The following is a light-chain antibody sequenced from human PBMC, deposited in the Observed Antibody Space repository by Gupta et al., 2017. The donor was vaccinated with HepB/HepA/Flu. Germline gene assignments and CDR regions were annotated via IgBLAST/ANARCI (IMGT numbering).Light chain of an antibody. CDR2: GAS. V-gene: IGKV3-15*01. J-gene: IGKJ1*01. Sequence: EIVMMQSPVTLSVSPGERATLFCRASQSVSSNLAWYQQKPGQAPRLLMYGASTRVTGIPARFSGSGSGTEFTLTISSLQSEDFAVYYCQQYDQWPGAFGQGTKVEIK. CDR3: QQYDQWPGA. CDR1: QSVSSN.